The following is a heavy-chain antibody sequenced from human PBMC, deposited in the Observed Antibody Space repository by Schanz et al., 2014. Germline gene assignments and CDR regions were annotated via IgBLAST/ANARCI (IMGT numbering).Heavy chain of an antibody. CDR2: ISASGGST. D-gene: IGHD3-22*01. V-gene: IGHV3-23*04. J-gene: IGHJ4*02. CDR3: AKDPSHGDYDYYFDD. CDR1: GFTFSSYA. Sequence: EVQLVESGGGLVQPGGSLRLSCGGSGFTFSSYAMSWVRQAPGKGLEWVSTISASGGSTYYADSVRGRFTISRDNAKNTLYLQMNSLRAEDTAVYYCAKDPSHGDYDYYFDDWGQGTLVTVSS.